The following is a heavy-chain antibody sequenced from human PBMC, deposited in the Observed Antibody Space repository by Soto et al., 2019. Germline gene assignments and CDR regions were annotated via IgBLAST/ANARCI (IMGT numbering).Heavy chain of an antibody. V-gene: IGHV4-34*01. CDR2: IDYSGAT. CDR1: GESFSGHF. J-gene: IGHJ4*02. D-gene: IGHD3-10*02. Sequence: QVQLHQWGTGLLKPSETLSLTCSVSGESFSGHFWTWIRQPPGKGLEWIGEIDYSGATHYNASVKSRVRMSVDTIKKQVSMKVTSVTAADTAVYFCARGGITPSMFFFDYWGQGTLVIVSS. CDR3: ARGGITPSMFFFDY.